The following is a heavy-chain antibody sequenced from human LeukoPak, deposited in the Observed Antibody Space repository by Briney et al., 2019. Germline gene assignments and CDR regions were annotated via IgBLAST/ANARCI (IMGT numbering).Heavy chain of an antibody. V-gene: IGHV4-34*01. CDR3: ARERLSYYYMDA. D-gene: IGHD1-1*01. CDR2: INHSGST. Sequence: PSETLSLTCAVYGGSFSGNYWSWIRQPPGKGLEWIGEINHSGSTNYNPSLKSRVTISVDTSKNQFSLKLSSVTAADTAVYYCARERLSYYYMDAWGKGTTVTVSS. J-gene: IGHJ6*03. CDR1: GGSFSGNY.